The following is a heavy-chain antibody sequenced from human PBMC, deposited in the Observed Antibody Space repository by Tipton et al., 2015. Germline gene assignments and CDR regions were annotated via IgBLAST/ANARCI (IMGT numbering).Heavy chain of an antibody. CDR2: IYNSRST. Sequence: LRLSCTVPGGSVNEYYLTWIRQPPGKGLEWIGYIYNSRSTNSNPSLKSRLTISVDTSKTQFSLKMSSVTASDTAVYYCAKGLDCGGDCYAYWGQGTLVTASS. D-gene: IGHD2-21*01. V-gene: IGHV4-59*02. CDR3: AKGLDCGGDCYAY. J-gene: IGHJ4*02. CDR1: GGSVNEYY.